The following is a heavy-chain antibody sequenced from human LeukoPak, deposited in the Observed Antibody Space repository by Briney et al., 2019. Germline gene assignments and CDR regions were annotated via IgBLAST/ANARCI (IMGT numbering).Heavy chain of an antibody. J-gene: IGHJ4*02. D-gene: IGHD2-2*01. Sequence: AGSLRLSCAASGFTFSSYSMNWVRQAPGKGREWVSSISSSSSYIYYADSVKGRFTISRDNAKNSLYLQMNSLRAEDTAVYYCARFYQLLLFDYWGQGTLVTVSS. CDR1: GFTFSSYS. CDR2: ISSSSSYI. V-gene: IGHV3-21*01. CDR3: ARFYQLLLFDY.